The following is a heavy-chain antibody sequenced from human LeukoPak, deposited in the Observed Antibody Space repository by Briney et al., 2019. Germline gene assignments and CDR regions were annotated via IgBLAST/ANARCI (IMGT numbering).Heavy chain of an antibody. CDR1: GGSFGIYA. D-gene: IGHD5-18*01. V-gene: IGHV1-69*13. J-gene: IGHJ4*02. CDR3: ARSQGYSYGSSY. CDR2: IVPILGTA. Sequence: AASVKVSCKAPGGSFGIYAISWVRQAPGQGLEWMGGIVPILGTANYAQKFQGRVTITADDSTGTAYMELTSLRPADTAVYYCARSQGYSYGSSYWGQGTLVTVS.